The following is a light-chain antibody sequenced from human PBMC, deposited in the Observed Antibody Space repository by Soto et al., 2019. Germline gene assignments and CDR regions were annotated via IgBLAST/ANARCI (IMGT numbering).Light chain of an antibody. CDR3: QHRRT. CDR1: QSVGNY. V-gene: IGKV3-11*01. Sequence: EVVLTQSPATLSLSPGERATLSCRASQSVGNYLACYQQKPGQAPRLLIYDASNRATGIPARFSGSGSGTEFTLTISNLEPEDFAVYYCQHRRTFGPGTKVDIK. CDR2: DAS. J-gene: IGKJ3*01.